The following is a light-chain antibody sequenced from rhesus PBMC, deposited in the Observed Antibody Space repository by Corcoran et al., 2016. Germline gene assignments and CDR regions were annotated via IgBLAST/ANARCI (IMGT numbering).Light chain of an antibody. J-gene: IGKJ1*01. CDR1: QSISSW. V-gene: IGKV1-22*01. Sequence: DIQMTQSPSSLSASVGDTVTITCRASQSISSWLAWYQQKPGNALKLLIYKASTLQSGAPSRFSGSGCGTVFILTISSLQSEDFATYYCQQYSSSPRTFGQGTKVEIK. CDR3: QQYSSSPRT. CDR2: KAS.